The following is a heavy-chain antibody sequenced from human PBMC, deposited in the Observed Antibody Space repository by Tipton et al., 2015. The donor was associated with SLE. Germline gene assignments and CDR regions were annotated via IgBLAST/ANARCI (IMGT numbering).Heavy chain of an antibody. Sequence: TLSLTCAVYGGSISSGYYFWSWVRQPAGRGLEWFGRIFSSGDTNYNPSLKSRVTISLDTSKNQVSLRLTSLTAADTAVYYCAREAVDKDGALDIWGQGTTVIVSS. CDR3: AREAVDKDGALDI. J-gene: IGHJ3*02. V-gene: IGHV4-61*02. CDR1: GGSISSGYYF. CDR2: IFSSGDT. D-gene: IGHD5-24*01.